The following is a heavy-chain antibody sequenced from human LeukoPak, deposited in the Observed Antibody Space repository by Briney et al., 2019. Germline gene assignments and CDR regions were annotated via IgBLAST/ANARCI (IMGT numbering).Heavy chain of an antibody. CDR1: GFTFSIYA. D-gene: IGHD6-19*01. V-gene: IGHV3-7*01. J-gene: IGHJ4*02. CDR2: IKQDGSDK. CDR3: ARETPDSSGWD. Sequence: GGSLRLSCAASGFTFSIYAMSWVRQAPGKGLEWVANIKQDGSDKNYVDSVKGRFTISRDNAKNSLSLQMNSLRAEDTAVYYCARETPDSSGWDWGQGTLVTVSS.